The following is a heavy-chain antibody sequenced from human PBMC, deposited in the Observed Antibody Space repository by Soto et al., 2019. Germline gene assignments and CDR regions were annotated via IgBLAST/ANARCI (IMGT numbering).Heavy chain of an antibody. V-gene: IGHV3-23*01. CDR3: AKGRLAVGSDWFDS. CDR2: IDGDGGDT. Sequence: GGSLRLSCVASGITFNPNAMIWVRQAPGKGLEWVSAIDGDGGDTYYADFVKGRFTMSRDNSKNTVYLHMRSLTAEDTALYYSAKGRLAVGSDWFDSWGPGTLVTVSS. CDR1: GITFNPNA. J-gene: IGHJ5*01. D-gene: IGHD1-26*01.